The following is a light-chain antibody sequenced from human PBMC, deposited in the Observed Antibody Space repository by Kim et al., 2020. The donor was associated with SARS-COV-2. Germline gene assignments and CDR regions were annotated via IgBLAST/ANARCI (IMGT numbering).Light chain of an antibody. CDR2: AES. Sequence: ESVGHRVTLTGRESQGITNHLAWYQQKPGKVPKLLIYAESTLQAGVPSRFSGSGSGTDFTLTISSLQPEDVATYYCQKYNSAPRTFGQGTKVDIK. J-gene: IGKJ1*01. V-gene: IGKV1-27*01. CDR3: QKYNSAPRT. CDR1: QGITNH.